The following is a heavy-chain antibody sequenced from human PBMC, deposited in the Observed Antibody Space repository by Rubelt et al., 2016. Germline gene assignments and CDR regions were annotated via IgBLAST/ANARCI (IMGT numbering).Heavy chain of an antibody. V-gene: IGHV1-69*10. D-gene: IGHD3-16*01. J-gene: IGHJ4*02. CDR3: ARGGIYAPDY. CDR1: GGTFNSDA. Sequence: QVQLVQSGAEVKKPGSSVKVSCKASGGTFNSDAISWVRQAPGQGLEWRGGIIPMLGVPKSAQKFQGRVTLTADETTKTAYMGLCSLRAEDTAVYDCARGGIYAPDYWGQGTLVTVSS. CDR2: IIPMLGVP.